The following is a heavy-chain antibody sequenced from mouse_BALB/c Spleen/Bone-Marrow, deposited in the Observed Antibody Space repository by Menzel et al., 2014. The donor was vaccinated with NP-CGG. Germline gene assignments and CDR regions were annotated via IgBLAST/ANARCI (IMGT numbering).Heavy chain of an antibody. Sequence: EVKLMESGGGSVQPGGSLRLSCATSGFTFTDYYMSWVRQPPGKALEWLGFIRNKANGYTTEYSASVEGRFTISRDNSQSILYLQMNTLRAEDSATYYCARGGNDLDYWGQGTTLTVSS. CDR1: GFTFTDYY. V-gene: IGHV7-3*02. J-gene: IGHJ2*01. D-gene: IGHD2-3*01. CDR2: IRNKANGYTT. CDR3: ARGGNDLDY.